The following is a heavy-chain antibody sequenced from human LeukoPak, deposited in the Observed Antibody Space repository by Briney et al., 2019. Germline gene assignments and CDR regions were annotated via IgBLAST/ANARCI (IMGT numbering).Heavy chain of an antibody. CDR1: GGSISSGSYD. D-gene: IGHD3-10*01. CDR2: IYTSGST. V-gene: IGHV4-61*09. CDR3: TKGRGI. J-gene: IGHJ4*02. Sequence: SETLSLTCTVSGGSISSGSYDWYWIQQPAGKGLEWIGHIYTSGSTDYNPSLKSRVTISVATSKNQFSLKLTSVTAADTAIYYCTKGRGIWGQGTLVTVSS.